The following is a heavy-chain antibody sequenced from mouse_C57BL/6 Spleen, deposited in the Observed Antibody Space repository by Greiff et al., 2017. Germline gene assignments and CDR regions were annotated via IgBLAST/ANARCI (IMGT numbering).Heavy chain of an antibody. D-gene: IGHD2-5*01. CDR1: GYTFTSYW. CDR3: ASGYYSKGGYYAMDY. CDR2: IDPNSGGT. Sequence: VQLQQPGAELVKPGASVKLSCKASGYTFTSYWMHWVKQRPGRGLEWIGRIDPNSGGTKYNEKFKSKATLTVDKPSSTAYMQLSSLTSEDSAVYYCASGYYSKGGYYAMDYWGQGTSVTVSS. J-gene: IGHJ4*01. V-gene: IGHV1-72*01.